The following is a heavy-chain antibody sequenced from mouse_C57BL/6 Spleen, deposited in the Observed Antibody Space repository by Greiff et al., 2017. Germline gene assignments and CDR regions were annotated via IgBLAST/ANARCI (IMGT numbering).Heavy chain of an antibody. Sequence: VQLQQPGAELVKPGASVKMSCKASGYTFTSYWITWVKQRPGQGLEWIGDIYPGSGSTNYNEKFKSKATLTVDTSSSTAYMQLSSLTSEDSAVYYCARWGYYGPYWYFDVWGTGTTVTVCS. CDR1: GYTFTSYW. CDR2: IYPGSGST. V-gene: IGHV1-55*01. CDR3: ARWGYYGPYWYFDV. J-gene: IGHJ1*03. D-gene: IGHD1-1*01.